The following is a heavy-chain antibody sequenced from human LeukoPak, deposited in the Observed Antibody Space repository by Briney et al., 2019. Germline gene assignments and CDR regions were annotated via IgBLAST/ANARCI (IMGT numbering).Heavy chain of an antibody. CDR3: ARDMIRKRITIFGVVARGYYYYGMDV. CDR1: GFTFSSYG. J-gene: IGHJ6*02. CDR2: IWYDGSNK. V-gene: IGHV3-33*01. D-gene: IGHD3-3*01. Sequence: GGSLRLSCEASGFTFSSYGMHWVRQAPGKGLEWVAVIWYDGSNKYYADSVKGRFTISRDNSKNTLYLQMNSLRAEDTAVYYCARDMIRKRITIFGVVARGYYYYGMDVWGQGTTVTVSS.